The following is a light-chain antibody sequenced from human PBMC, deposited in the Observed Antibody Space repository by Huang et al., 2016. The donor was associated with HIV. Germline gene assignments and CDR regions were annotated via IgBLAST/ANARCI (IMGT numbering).Light chain of an antibody. V-gene: IGKV1-39*01. CDR3: QQSYSTHWT. CDR2: AAS. Sequence: DIQMTQSPSSLSASVGDRVTNTCRASQSISSYLNWYQQKPGKAPKLRIYAASSLQSGVPSRFSGSGSGTDFTLTISSLQPEDFATYYCQQSYSTHWTFGQGTKVEIK. CDR1: QSISSY. J-gene: IGKJ1*01.